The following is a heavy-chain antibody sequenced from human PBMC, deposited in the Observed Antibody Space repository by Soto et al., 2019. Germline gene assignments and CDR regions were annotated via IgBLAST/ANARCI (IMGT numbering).Heavy chain of an antibody. CDR3: AKVGPGSSWLFDS. CDR1: GFTFSSYG. D-gene: IGHD6-13*01. CDR2: ISYDGSNQ. J-gene: IGHJ4*02. Sequence: QVQLVESGGGVVQPGRSLRLSCAASGFTFSSYGMHWVRQAPGKGLEWVAVISYDGSNQYYADSVKGRFTISRDNSKNTLYLQMTSLRAADTAVYYCAKVGPGSSWLFDSWGQGNLVTFSS. V-gene: IGHV3-30*18.